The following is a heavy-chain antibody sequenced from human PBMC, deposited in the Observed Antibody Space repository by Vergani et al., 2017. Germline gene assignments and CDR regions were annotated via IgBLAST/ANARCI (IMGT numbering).Heavy chain of an antibody. Sequence: QLQLQESGPGLVKPSETLSLTCTVSGGSISSSSYYWGWIRQPPGKGLEWIGSIYYSGSTYYNPSLKSRVTISVDTSKNQFSLKLSSVTAADTAVYYCARVSAARDGDYWGQGTLVTVSS. D-gene: IGHD6-6*01. V-gene: IGHV4-39*07. J-gene: IGHJ4*02. CDR2: IYYSGST. CDR1: GGSISSSSYY. CDR3: ARVSAARDGDY.